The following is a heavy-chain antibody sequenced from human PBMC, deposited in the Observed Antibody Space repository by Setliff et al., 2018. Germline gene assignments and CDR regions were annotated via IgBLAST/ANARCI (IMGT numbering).Heavy chain of an antibody. V-gene: IGHV3-64*01. CDR3: ARDDYNYGYNS. CDR2: ISSDGGST. J-gene: IGHJ4*02. Sequence: GGSLRLSCAASGFSFSSYTMHWVRQAPGKGLEYVSGISSDGGSTYYANSVKDRFTISRDNSKDTLWLQMGSLRAEDMAVYYCARDDYNYGYNSWGQGTLVTVSS. CDR1: GFSFSSYT. D-gene: IGHD5-18*01.